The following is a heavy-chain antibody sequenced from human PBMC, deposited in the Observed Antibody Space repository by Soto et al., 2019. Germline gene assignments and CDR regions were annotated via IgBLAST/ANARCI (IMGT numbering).Heavy chain of an antibody. V-gene: IGHV1-69*01. CDR3: ARSQGSSTSLEIYYYYYYGMDV. Sequence: QVQLVQSGAEVKKPGSSVKVSCKASGGTFSSSAISWVRQAPGQGLEWMGGIIPISDTTNYAQKFQGRVTITAEESTSTAYMELSSLRSEDTAVYYCARSQGSSTSLEIYYYYYYGMDVWGQGTTVNVSS. J-gene: IGHJ6*02. CDR2: IIPISDTT. CDR1: GGTFSSSA. D-gene: IGHD2-2*01.